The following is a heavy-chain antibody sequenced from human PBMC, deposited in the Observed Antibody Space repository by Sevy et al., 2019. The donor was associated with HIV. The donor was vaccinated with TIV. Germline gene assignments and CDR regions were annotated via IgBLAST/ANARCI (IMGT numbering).Heavy chain of an antibody. CDR3: ARHYDPYYYYGMDV. D-gene: IGHD3-3*01. V-gene: IGHV5-51*01. CDR2: IYPGDSET. CDR1: GYSFTKYW. J-gene: IGHJ6*02. Sequence: GESLKISCKGSGYSFTKYWISWVRQMPGKGLEWMGIIYPGDSETKYSRSFQGQVTISADQSTSTAYLQWSSLKASDTAMYYCARHYDPYYYYGMDVWGQGTTVTVSS.